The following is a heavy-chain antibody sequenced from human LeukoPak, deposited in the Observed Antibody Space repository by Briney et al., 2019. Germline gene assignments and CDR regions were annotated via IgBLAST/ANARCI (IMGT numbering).Heavy chain of an antibody. Sequence: PGGSLRLSCAASGFTVSSNYMSWVRQAPGKGLEWVSVIYSGGSTYYADSVKGRFAISRDNSKNTLYLQMNSLRAEDTAVYYCAREPTSAADVWGQGTTVTVSS. CDR1: GFTVSSNY. J-gene: IGHJ6*02. D-gene: IGHD6-13*01. CDR2: IYSGGST. CDR3: AREPTSAADV. V-gene: IGHV3-66*01.